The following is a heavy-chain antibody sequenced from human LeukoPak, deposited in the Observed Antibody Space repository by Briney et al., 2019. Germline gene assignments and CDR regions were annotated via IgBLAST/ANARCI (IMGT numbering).Heavy chain of an antibody. J-gene: IGHJ4*02. V-gene: IGHV3-9*01. D-gene: IGHD2-2*01. CDR2: ISWNSGSI. CDR3: AKGYCSSTSCLLGY. Sequence: GGSLRLSCAASGFTFDDYAMHWVRQAPGKGLEWVSGISWNSGSIGYADSVKGRFTISRDNAKNSLYLQMNSLRAEDTALYYCAKGYCSSTSCLLGYWGQGTLVTVSS. CDR1: GFTFDDYA.